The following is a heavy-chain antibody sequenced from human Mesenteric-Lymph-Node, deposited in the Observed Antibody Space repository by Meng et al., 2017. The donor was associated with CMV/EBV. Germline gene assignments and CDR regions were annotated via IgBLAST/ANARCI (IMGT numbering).Heavy chain of an antibody. CDR1: GYTFTSYG. V-gene: IGHV1-18*01. Sequence: SGYTFTSYGISWVRPAPGQGLEWMGWISAYNGHTDYAQKLQGRVTMTTDTSTSTAYMELRSLRSDDTAVYYCARAGSSYYWYFDSWGQGTLVTVSS. J-gene: IGHJ4*02. CDR2: ISAYNGHT. D-gene: IGHD6-13*01. CDR3: ARAGSSYYWYFDS.